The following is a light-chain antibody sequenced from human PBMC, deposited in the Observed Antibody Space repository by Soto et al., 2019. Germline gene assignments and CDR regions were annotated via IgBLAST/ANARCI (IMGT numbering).Light chain of an antibody. Sequence: EIVMTQSPATLSVSPGERATLSCRASQSVSSNLAWYQQKPGQAPRLLIYGASTRATGIPARFSGSGSGTEFTLTISSLQSEDFAVYYCQQYNNRGETFGQGTKVEIK. V-gene: IGKV3D-15*01. CDR3: QQYNNRGET. J-gene: IGKJ1*01. CDR1: QSVSSN. CDR2: GAS.